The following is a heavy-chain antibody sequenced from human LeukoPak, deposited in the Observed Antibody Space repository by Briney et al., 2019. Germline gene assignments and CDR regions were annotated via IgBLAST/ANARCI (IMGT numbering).Heavy chain of an antibody. CDR2: IYPSGST. CDR1: GCSISSYY. Sequence: SETLSLTCTASGCSISSYYMSWIRQPAGKGLEWIGRIYPSGSTNYNPSLKSRVTMSVVTSKSQFSLKLSSVTAADTAVYYCTGPGSCSITSCWFFDYWGQGTLVTVSS. V-gene: IGHV4-4*07. J-gene: IGHJ4*02. D-gene: IGHD2-2*01. CDR3: TGPGSCSITSCWFFDY.